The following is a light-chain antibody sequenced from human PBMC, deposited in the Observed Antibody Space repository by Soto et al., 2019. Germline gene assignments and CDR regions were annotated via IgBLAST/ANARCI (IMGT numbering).Light chain of an antibody. CDR2: DVS. CDR3: QQYNDWPLT. CDR1: QSARSS. V-gene: IGKV3-15*01. J-gene: IGKJ4*01. Sequence: EVVMTQSPATLSVSPGERATLSCRASQSARSSLGWYQQKPGQPPSLLIYDVSIRATGIPARFNGSGSGTEFTLTISSLQSADFAVYYCQQYNDWPLTFGGGTKVDIK.